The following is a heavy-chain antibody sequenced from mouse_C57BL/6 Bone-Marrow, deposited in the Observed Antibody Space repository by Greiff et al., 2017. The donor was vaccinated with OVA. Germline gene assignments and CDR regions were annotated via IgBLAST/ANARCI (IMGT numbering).Heavy chain of an antibody. CDR2: FYPGSGNT. CDR3: ARDDGYFFEY. Sequence: VKLMESGAEVVRPGASVKLSCKASGYTFTDHYINWVKQRPGQGLEWIARFYPGSGNTYYNEKFKGKATLTAEKSSNTAYMQLSSLTSEDSAVYFCARDDGYFFEYWGQGTTLTVSS. D-gene: IGHD2-3*01. V-gene: IGHV1-76*01. J-gene: IGHJ2*01. CDR1: GYTFTDHY.